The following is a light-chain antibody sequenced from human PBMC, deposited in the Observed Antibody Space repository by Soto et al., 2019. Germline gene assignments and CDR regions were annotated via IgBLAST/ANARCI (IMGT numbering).Light chain of an antibody. Sequence: EIVVTQSPATLSVSPGERATLSCRASQSVSSNLAWYQQKPGQAPRLLIYGASTRATGIPARFSGSGSGTEFTLTISSLQSEDFAVYYCQQYNNWTPWTLGQGTKVDIK. J-gene: IGKJ1*01. CDR3: QQYNNWTPWT. CDR1: QSVSSN. V-gene: IGKV3-15*01. CDR2: GAS.